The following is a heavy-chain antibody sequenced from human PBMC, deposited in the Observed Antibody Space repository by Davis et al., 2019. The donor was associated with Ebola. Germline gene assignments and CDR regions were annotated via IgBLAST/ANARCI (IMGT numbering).Heavy chain of an antibody. Sequence: ASVKVSCKASGYTFTSYGISWVRQAPGQGLEWMGWINPNSGGTNYAQKFQGRVTMTRDTSISTAYMELSRLRSDDTAVYYCARGVLGDYYYYYMDVWGKGTTVTVSS. CDR3: ARGVLGDYYYYYMDV. D-gene: IGHD2-8*02. V-gene: IGHV1-2*02. J-gene: IGHJ6*03. CDR2: INPNSGGT. CDR1: GYTFTSYG.